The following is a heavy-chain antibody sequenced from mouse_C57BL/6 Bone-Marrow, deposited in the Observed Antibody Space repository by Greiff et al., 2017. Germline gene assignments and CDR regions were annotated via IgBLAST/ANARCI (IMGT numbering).Heavy chain of an antibody. J-gene: IGHJ2*01. Sequence: EVQLVESEGGLVQPGSSMKLSCTASGFTFSDYYMAWVRQVPEKGLEWVANINYDGSSTYYLDSLKSRFIISRDNATNILYLQMSSLKSEDTATYYCARDHYFDYWGQGTTLTVSS. V-gene: IGHV5-16*01. CDR2: INYDGSST. CDR1: GFTFSDYY. CDR3: ARDHYFDY.